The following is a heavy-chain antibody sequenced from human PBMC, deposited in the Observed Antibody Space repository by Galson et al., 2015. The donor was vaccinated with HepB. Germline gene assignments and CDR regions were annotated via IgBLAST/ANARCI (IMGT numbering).Heavy chain of an antibody. CDR1: GYSFTSYW. J-gene: IGHJ4*02. D-gene: IGHD3-22*01. Sequence: QSGAEVKKPGESLKISCKGSGYSFTSYWIGWVRQMPGKGLEWMGIIYPGDSDTRYSPSFQGQVTISADKSISTAYLQWSSLKASDTAMYYCARGVDYYDSSGYYPTFDYWGQGTLVTVSS. CDR2: IYPGDSDT. CDR3: ARGVDYYDSSGYYPTFDY. V-gene: IGHV5-51*01.